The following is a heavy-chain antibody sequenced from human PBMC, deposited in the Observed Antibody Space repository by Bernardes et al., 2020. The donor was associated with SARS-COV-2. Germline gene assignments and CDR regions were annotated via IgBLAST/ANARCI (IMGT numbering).Heavy chain of an antibody. CDR2: ISPHNGKT. D-gene: IGHD4-4*01. J-gene: IGHJ3*02. CDR3: AREGPPYDYSSYFAFDS. Sequence: ASVKVSCKASGYIFTNYGITWVRQAPGQGLEWMGWISPHNGKTIYAQNFQGRVTLTADTSTSTAYMEVRSLRSDDTAVYYCAREGPPYDYSSYFAFDSWGQGALVTVSS. CDR1: GYIFTNYG. V-gene: IGHV1-18*04.